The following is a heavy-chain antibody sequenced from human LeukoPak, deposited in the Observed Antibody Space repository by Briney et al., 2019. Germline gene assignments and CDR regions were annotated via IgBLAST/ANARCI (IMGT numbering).Heavy chain of an antibody. CDR2: ISYDGSNK. CDR1: GFTFSSFS. CDR3: AKGRVGANGYYYYGMDV. J-gene: IGHJ6*02. V-gene: IGHV3-30*18. D-gene: IGHD1-26*01. Sequence: GGSLRLSCAATGFTFSSFSMHWVRQAPGKGLEWVAVISYDGSNKYYADSVKGRFTISRDNSKNTLYLQMNSLRTEDTAVYYCAKGRVGANGYYYYGMDVWGQGTTVTVSS.